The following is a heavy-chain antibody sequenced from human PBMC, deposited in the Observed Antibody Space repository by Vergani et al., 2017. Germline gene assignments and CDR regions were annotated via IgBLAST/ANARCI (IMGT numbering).Heavy chain of an antibody. V-gene: IGHV1-69*01. D-gene: IGHD2-2*01. CDR2: VVPLFNRP. J-gene: IGHJ6*03. CDR3: ARGPVLPASEVWDKNFYYYIDV. CDR1: AGTVSNYA. Sequence: QVHLLQSAPEVKKPCSSVKVSCKVSAGTVSNYAISWVRQAPGQGLECMGEVVPLFNRPNYAQRYRGRVTITAVDWTNSAYLEVKSLTSEATAVYYWARGPVLPASEVWDKNFYYYIDVAGKVSTLTVSS.